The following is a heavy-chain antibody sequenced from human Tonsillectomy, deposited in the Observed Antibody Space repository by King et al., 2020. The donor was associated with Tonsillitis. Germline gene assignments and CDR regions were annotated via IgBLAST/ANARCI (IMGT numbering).Heavy chain of an antibody. CDR1: GYTFTNYH. J-gene: IGHJ4*02. D-gene: IGHD2-15*01. CDR2: INPSGGRT. Sequence: QLVQSGDEVKKPGASVKVSCKASGYTFTNYHMYWVRQAPGQGLEWMGLINPSGGRTNYAQRFQGRVTMTRDTSTTTVYMELSSLRFEDTAVYYCARGGYCSGGSCNFDYWGQGTLVTVSS. V-gene: IGHV1-46*01. CDR3: ARGGYCSGGSCNFDY.